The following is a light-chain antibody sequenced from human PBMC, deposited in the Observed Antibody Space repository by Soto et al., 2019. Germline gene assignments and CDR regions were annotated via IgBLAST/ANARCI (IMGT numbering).Light chain of an antibody. Sequence: QSVLTQPPSVSGAPGQRVTISCTGSSSNIGAGYDVHWYQQLPGTAPKLPIYGNSNRPSGVPDRFSGSKSGTSASLAITGLQAEDEADYYCQSYDSSLSVVFGTGTKLTVL. CDR1: SSNIGAGYD. CDR3: QSYDSSLSVV. J-gene: IGLJ1*01. V-gene: IGLV1-40*01. CDR2: GNS.